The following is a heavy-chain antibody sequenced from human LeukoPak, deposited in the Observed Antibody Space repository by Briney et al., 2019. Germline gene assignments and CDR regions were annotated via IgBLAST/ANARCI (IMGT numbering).Heavy chain of an antibody. CDR2: TSGRGGST. CDR1: GFTFSNYA. D-gene: IGHD6-19*01. Sequence: GGSVRLSCAASGFTFSNYAMSWVRQAPGKGLEWVSATSGRGGSTYYADSVKGRFTISRDNSKNTLYLQMNSLRAEDTAVYYCAKDRWDGSRWYNDYWGQGTVDTVSS. V-gene: IGHV3-23*01. CDR3: AKDRWDGSRWYNDY. J-gene: IGHJ4*02.